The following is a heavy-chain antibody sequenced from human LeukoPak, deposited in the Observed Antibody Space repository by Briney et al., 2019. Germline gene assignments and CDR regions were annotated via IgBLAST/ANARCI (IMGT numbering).Heavy chain of an antibody. V-gene: IGHV3-21*01. Sequence: GGSLRLSCAASGFTFSSYSMNWVRQAPGKGLEWVSSISSSSSYIYYADSVKGRFTISRDNAKNSLYLQMNSLRAEDTAVYYCARMGEEPNYCYYYYGMDVWGQGTTVTVSS. D-gene: IGHD3-16*01. CDR1: GFTFSSYS. J-gene: IGHJ6*02. CDR2: ISSSSSYI. CDR3: ARMGEEPNYCYYYYGMDV.